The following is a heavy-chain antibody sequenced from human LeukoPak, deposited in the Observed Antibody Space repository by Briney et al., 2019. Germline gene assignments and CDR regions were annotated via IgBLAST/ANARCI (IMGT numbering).Heavy chain of an antibody. CDR2: FDPEDGET. Sequence: ASVKVSCKVSGYTLTELSMHWVRQAPGKGLEWMGGFDPEDGETIYAQKFQGRVTMTEDTSTDTAYMELSSLRSEDTAVYYCATAPTTQWELSYYSDYWGQGPLVTVSS. CDR1: GYTLTELS. D-gene: IGHD1-26*01. J-gene: IGHJ4*02. CDR3: ATAPTTQWELSYYSDY. V-gene: IGHV1-24*01.